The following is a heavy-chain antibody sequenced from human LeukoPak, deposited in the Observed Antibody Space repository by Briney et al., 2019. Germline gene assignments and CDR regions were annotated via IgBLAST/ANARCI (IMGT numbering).Heavy chain of an antibody. J-gene: IGHJ4*02. V-gene: IGHV1-69*04. D-gene: IGHD1-26*01. Sequence: SVKVSCKASGGTFSSYAISWVRQAPGQGLEWMGRIIPILGIANYAQKFQGRVTITADKSTSTAYMELSSLRSEDTALYYCAKASGSYPNYWGQGTLVTVSS. CDR3: AKASGSYPNY. CDR1: GGTFSSYA. CDR2: IIPILGIA.